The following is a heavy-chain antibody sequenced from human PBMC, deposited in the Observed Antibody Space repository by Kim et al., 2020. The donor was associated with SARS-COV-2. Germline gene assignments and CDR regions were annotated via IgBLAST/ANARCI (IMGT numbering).Heavy chain of an antibody. CDR3: ARDSSSWYLSY. V-gene: IGHV3-30*01. D-gene: IGHD6-13*01. J-gene: IGHJ4*02. CDR2: KK. Sequence: KKDDAEAVKGRFTSSRDNSKNKLYLQMNSLRAEETAVDYCARDSSSWYLSYWGQGTLVTVSS.